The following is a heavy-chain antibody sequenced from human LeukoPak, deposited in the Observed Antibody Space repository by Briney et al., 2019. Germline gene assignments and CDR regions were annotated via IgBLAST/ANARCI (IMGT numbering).Heavy chain of an antibody. CDR2: IDYSGNT. D-gene: IGHD2/OR15-2a*01. CDR1: GGSINIYY. J-gene: IGHJ3*02. V-gene: IGHV4-59*01. CDR3: ARASNRNIDYAFDI. Sequence: PSETLSLTCTVSGGSINIYYWSWIRQPPAKGLEWSDYIDYSGNTNYNPSLKSRVTMSVDTSRNQFSLNLSSVTAADTAVYYCARASNRNIDYAFDIWGHGTIVTVSS.